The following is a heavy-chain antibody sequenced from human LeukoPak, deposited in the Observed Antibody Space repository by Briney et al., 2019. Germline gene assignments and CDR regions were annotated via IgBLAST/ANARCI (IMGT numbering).Heavy chain of an antibody. J-gene: IGHJ4*02. D-gene: IGHD1-26*01. V-gene: IGHV3-30*04. CDR1: GFTFSSFA. Sequence: PGGSLRLSCAASGFTFSSFAMHWVRQAPGKGLEWVAFISYVARDTYYGDSVKGRFTVSRDNSKDMVYLQMNSLTTADTAVYYCARSYSLPKYWGQGTLVTVSS. CDR2: ISYVARDT. CDR3: ARSYSLPKY.